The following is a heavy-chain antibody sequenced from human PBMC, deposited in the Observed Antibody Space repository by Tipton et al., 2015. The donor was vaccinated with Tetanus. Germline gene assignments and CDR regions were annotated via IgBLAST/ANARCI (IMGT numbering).Heavy chain of an antibody. CDR3: AREADCSGGSCFSGDFDN. V-gene: IGHV3-33*01. CDR1: GFIFSSYG. D-gene: IGHD2-15*01. Sequence: CAASGFIFSSYGIHWVRQAPGKGLEWVAVSWCDGTDKYYADSVKGRFTISRDNPKNTLYLQMNSLRAEDTAVYYCAREADCSGGSCFSGDFDNWGQGTQVTVSS. CDR2: SWCDGTDK. J-gene: IGHJ4*02.